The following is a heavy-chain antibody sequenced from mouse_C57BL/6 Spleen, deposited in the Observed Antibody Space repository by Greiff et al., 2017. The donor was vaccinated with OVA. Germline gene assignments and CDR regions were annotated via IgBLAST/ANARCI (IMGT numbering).Heavy chain of an antibody. V-gene: IGHV5-4*03. Sequence: VESGGGLVKPGGSLKLSCAASGFTFSSYAMSWVRQTPEKRLEWVATISDGGSYTYYPDNVKGRFTISRDNAKNNLYLQMSHLKSEDTAMYYCARGRYSNYEYFDVWGTGTTVTVSS. CDR1: GFTFSSYA. CDR3: ARGRYSNYEYFDV. D-gene: IGHD2-5*01. CDR2: ISDGGSYT. J-gene: IGHJ1*03.